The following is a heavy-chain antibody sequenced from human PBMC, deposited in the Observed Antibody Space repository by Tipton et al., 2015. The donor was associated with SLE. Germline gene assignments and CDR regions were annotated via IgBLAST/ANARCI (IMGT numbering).Heavy chain of an antibody. CDR2: IIPIVGMG. V-gene: IGHV1-69*09. J-gene: IGHJ5*02. CDR3: AREAQHLEEDWFDP. CDR1: GGTFSTYG. D-gene: IGHD5-18*01. Sequence: QVQLVQSGAEVKKSGSSVKVSCKASGGTFSTYGISWVRQAPGQGLEWMGRIIPIVGMGNYAQKFQGRVTIAADISTSTAYMELSSLRPEDTAVYYCAREAQHLEEDWFDPWGQGTLVTVSS.